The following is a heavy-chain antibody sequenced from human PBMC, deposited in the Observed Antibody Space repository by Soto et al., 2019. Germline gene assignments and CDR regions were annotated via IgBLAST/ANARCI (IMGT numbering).Heavy chain of an antibody. Sequence: SGGSLRLSCAASGFTFSDYYMSWIRQAPGKGLEWVSYISSSGSTIYYADSVKGRFTISRDNAKNSLYLQMNSLRAEDTAVYYCARDQGSGWYDAFDIRGPGTMVTVSS. CDR1: GFTFSDYY. CDR3: ARDQGSGWYDAFDI. CDR2: ISSSGSTI. J-gene: IGHJ3*02. D-gene: IGHD6-19*01. V-gene: IGHV3-11*01.